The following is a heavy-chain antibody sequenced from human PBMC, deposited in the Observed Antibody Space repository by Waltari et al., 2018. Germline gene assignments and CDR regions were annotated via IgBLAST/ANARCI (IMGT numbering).Heavy chain of an antibody. V-gene: IGHV4-4*07. CDR2: IYTSGST. Sequence: QVQLQESGPGLVKPSETLSLTCTVSGGSISSYYWSWIRQPAGKGLEWIGRIYTSGSTNYTPSLKSRVTMSVDTSKNQFSLKLSSVTAADTAVYYCARDLHGTQSNWFDPWGQGTLVTVSS. CDR3: ARDLHGTQSNWFDP. CDR1: GGSISSYY. J-gene: IGHJ5*02.